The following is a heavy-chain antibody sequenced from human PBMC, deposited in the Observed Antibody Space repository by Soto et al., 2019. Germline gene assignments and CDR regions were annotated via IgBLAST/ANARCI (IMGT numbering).Heavy chain of an antibody. CDR1: GGTFSSYA. J-gene: IGHJ6*02. D-gene: IGHD3-10*02. V-gene: IGHV1-69*01. CDR2: IIPIFGTA. CDR3: GRKYIRRAGTGIGGYYYYGMDV. Sequence: QVQLVQSGAEVKKPGSSVKVSCKASGGTFSSYAISWVRQAPGQGLEWMGGIIPIFGTANYAQKFQGRVTITADESTSTAYRELSSLRSEDTAVFYCGRKYIRRAGTGIGGYYYYGMDVWGQGPPVTVSS.